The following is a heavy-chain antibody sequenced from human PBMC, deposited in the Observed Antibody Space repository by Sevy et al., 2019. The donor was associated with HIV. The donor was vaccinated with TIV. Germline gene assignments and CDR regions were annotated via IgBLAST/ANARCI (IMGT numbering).Heavy chain of an antibody. J-gene: IGHJ4*02. D-gene: IGHD5-18*01. CDR3: ARGTGYSYGGVDY. Sequence: SETLSLTCAVYGGSFSGYYWSWIRQPPGKGLEWIGEINHSGSTNYNPSLKSRVTISVDTSKNQFSLKLRSVTAADTAVYYCARGTGYSYGGVDYWGQGTLVTVSS. CDR1: GGSFSGYY. V-gene: IGHV4-34*01. CDR2: INHSGST.